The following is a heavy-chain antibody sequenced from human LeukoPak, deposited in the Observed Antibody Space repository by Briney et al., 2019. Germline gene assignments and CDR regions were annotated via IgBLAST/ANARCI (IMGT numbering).Heavy chain of an antibody. J-gene: IGHJ5*02. V-gene: IGHV1-69*04. Sequence: SVKVSCKASGGTFSSYAISWVRQAPGQGLEWMGRIIPIFGIANYAQKFQGRVTITADKSTSTAYMELRSLRSEDTAVYYCAYGDTPSSWGQGTLVTVSS. CDR3: AYGDTPSS. CDR1: GGTFSSYA. D-gene: IGHD4-17*01. CDR2: IIPIFGIA.